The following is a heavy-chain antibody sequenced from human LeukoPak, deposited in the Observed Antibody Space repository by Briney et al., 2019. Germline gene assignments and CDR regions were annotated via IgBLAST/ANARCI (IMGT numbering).Heavy chain of an antibody. CDR1: GFTFDDYA. CDR3: AKDMYRYAALSVDY. V-gene: IGHV3-9*01. CDR2: ISWNSGSI. D-gene: IGHD2-2*01. Sequence: SGRSLRLSCAASGFTFDDYAMHWVRQAPGKGLEWVSGISWNSGSIGYADSVKGRFTISRDNAKNSLYLQMNSLRAEDTALYYCAKDMYRYAALSVDYWGQGTLVTVSS. J-gene: IGHJ4*02.